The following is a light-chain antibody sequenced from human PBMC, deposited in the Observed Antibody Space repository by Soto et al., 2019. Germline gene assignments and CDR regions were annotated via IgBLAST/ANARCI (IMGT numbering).Light chain of an antibody. Sequence: QSVLTQPASVSGSPGQPITISCGGTSSDVGAYIYVSWYQQFPGKAPKLILYEVNNRPSGVSNRFSGSKSDTTASLTISGLQPEDEADYYCSAYSHTDTKVFGSGTQDTV. V-gene: IGLV2-14*03. CDR3: SAYSHTDTKV. CDR1: SSDVGAYIY. J-gene: IGLJ1*01. CDR2: EVN.